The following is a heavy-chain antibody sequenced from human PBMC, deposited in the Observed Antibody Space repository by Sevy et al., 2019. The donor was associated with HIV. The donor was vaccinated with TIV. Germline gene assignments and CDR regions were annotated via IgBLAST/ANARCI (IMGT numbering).Heavy chain of an antibody. V-gene: IGHV3-9*01. CDR2: LSRHSGTI. J-gene: IGHJ4*02. CDR3: VKDKVDGDSGYGLFDF. Sequence: GGSLRLSCAASGFTFDDYAMHWVRQAPGKGLEWVSGLSRHSGTIGYADSVKGRVTISRDNARNSLYLQMNSLRAEDTASYYCVKDKVDGDSGYGLFDFWGQGTLVTVSS. D-gene: IGHD5-12*01. CDR1: GFTFDDYA.